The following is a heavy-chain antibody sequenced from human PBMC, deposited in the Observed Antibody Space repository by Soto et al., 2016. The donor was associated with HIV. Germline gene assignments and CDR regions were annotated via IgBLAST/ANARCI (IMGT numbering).Heavy chain of an antibody. V-gene: IGHV3-20*04. Sequence: EVQLVESGGGVVRPGGSLRLSCAASGFTFDDYGMSWVRQAPGKGLEWVSGINWNGGSTGYADSVKGRFTISRDNAKNSLYLQMNSLRAEDTALYYCARANPHRHSSGWRNRGFDNFDYWGQGTLVTVSS. CDR1: GFTFDDYG. D-gene: IGHD6-19*01. CDR3: ARANPHRHSSGWRNRGFDNFDY. J-gene: IGHJ4*02. CDR2: INWNGGST.